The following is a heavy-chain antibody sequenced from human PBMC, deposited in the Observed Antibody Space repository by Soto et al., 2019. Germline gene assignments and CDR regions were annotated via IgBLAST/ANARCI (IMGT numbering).Heavy chain of an antibody. V-gene: IGHV4-34*01. Sequence: SETLSLTCAVYGGSFSGYYWSWIRQPPGKGLEWIGEINHSGSTNYNPSLKSRVTISVDTSKNQFSLKLSSVTAADTAVYYCARGQTDPEIAFDIWGQGTMVTVSS. CDR2: INHSGST. CDR1: GGSFSGYY. CDR3: ARGQTDPEIAFDI. J-gene: IGHJ3*02.